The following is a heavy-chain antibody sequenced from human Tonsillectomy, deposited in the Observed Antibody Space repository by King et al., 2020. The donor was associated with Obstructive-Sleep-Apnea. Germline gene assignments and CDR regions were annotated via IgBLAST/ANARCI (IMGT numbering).Heavy chain of an antibody. V-gene: IGHV4-30-4*01. CDR2: IYYSGST. CDR3: ARDRYCRGGSCLRGDYYYYGMDV. Sequence: VQLQESGPGLVKPSQTLSLTCTVSGGSISSGDYYWSWIRQPPGKGLEWIGYIYYSGSTYYNPSLKSRVTISVDTSKNQFSLKLSSVTAADTAVYYCARDRYCRGGSCLRGDYYYYGMDVWGHGTTVTVS. CDR1: GGSISSGDYY. D-gene: IGHD2-15*01. J-gene: IGHJ6*02.